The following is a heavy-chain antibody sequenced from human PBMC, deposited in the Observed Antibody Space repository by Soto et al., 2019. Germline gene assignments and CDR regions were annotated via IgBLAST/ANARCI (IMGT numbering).Heavy chain of an antibody. Sequence: QVQLVQSGAEVKKPGSSVKVSCKASGGTFSSYAISCVRQAPGQGLEWMGGIIPIFGTANYAQKFQGRVTITADESTSTAYMELSSPRSEDTAVYYCATGGSGYSSSWYVRWFDPWGQGTLVTVSS. CDR3: ATGGSGYSSSWYVRWFDP. D-gene: IGHD6-13*01. CDR2: IIPIFGTA. CDR1: GGTFSSYA. V-gene: IGHV1-69*01. J-gene: IGHJ5*02.